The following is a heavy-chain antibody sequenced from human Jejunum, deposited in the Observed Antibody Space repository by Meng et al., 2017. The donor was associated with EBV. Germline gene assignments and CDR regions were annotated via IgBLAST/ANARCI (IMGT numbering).Heavy chain of an antibody. D-gene: IGHD1-26*01. J-gene: IGHJ4*02. Sequence: LLVEAGGGVGQPGESLCLSCAASGFTFSSYAMTWVRQAPGKGLEWLSTFSESGGPTYYADSVRGRFTISRDNSKTTLYLQMNTLRAEDTAVYYCAKDVVGATDFWGQGTLVTVSS. V-gene: IGHV3-23*04. CDR2: FSESGGPT. CDR3: AKDVVGATDF. CDR1: GFTFSSYA.